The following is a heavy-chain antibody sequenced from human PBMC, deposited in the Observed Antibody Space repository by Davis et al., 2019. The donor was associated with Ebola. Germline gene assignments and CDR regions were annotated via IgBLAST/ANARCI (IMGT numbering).Heavy chain of an antibody. CDR3: LREGVQLLYVDY. Sequence: GGSLRLSCAASGFTFSSYAMHWVRQAPGKGLEWVAIISSAGTNKYYADSVKGRFTVSRDNSKNTLYLQMNSLRADDTAVYYCLREGVQLLYVDYWGQGTLVTVSS. V-gene: IGHV3-30*03. CDR1: GFTFSSYA. D-gene: IGHD2-2*02. J-gene: IGHJ4*02. CDR2: ISSAGTNK.